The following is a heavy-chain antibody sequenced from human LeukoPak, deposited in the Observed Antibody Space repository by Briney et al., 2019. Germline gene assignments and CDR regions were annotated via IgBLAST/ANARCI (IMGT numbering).Heavy chain of an antibody. J-gene: IGHJ5*02. CDR3: ARGVPSITPFDP. V-gene: IGHV4-30-4*01. Sequence: SETLSLTCTVSGGSISSGDYYWSWLRQPPGKGLEWIGYIYYSGSTYYNPSLKSRVTISVDTSKNQFSLKLSSVTAADTAVYYCARGVPSITPFDPWGQGTLVTVSS. CDR1: GGSISSGDYY. D-gene: IGHD3-10*01. CDR2: IYYSGST.